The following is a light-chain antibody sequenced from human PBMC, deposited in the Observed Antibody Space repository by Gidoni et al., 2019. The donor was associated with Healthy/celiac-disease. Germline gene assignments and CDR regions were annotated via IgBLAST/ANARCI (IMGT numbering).Light chain of an antibody. J-gene: IGKJ2*01. CDR1: QSVRSRY. V-gene: IGKV3-20*01. CDR3: QQYGSSPLYT. Sequence: EIVLTQTPGTLSLSPGERATLSCRASQSVRSRYLAWYQQKPGQAPRLLIYGASSRATGIPDRFSGSGSGTDFTLTISRLEPEDFAVYYCQQYGSSPLYTFXXXTKLEIK. CDR2: GAS.